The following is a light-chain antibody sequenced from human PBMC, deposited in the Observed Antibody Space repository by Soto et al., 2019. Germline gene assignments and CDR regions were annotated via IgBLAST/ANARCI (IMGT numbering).Light chain of an antibody. CDR1: QNIDNN. V-gene: IGKV3D-15*01. CDR3: QQFNSYPPYT. J-gene: IGKJ2*01. Sequence: EIVMTQSPATLSVSPGDRVTLSCRASQNIDNNLAWYQQRPGQPPRLLIYGASTRANGIPARFSGSGSGTEFTLTISSLQSEDFAVYCCQQFNSYPPYTFGQGTKLEIK. CDR2: GAS.